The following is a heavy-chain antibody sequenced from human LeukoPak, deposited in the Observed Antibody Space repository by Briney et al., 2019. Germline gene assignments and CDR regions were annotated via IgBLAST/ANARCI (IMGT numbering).Heavy chain of an antibody. CDR1: GGSISSGGYS. Sequence: SETLSLTCAVSGGSISSGGYSWSWIRQPPGKGLEWIVYIYHSGSTYYNPSLKGRVTISVDRSKNQFSLKLSSVTAADTAVYYCARVRYCSSTSCSYYFDYWGQGTLVTVSS. V-gene: IGHV4-30-2*01. J-gene: IGHJ4*02. CDR2: IYHSGST. CDR3: ARVRYCSSTSCSYYFDY. D-gene: IGHD2-2*01.